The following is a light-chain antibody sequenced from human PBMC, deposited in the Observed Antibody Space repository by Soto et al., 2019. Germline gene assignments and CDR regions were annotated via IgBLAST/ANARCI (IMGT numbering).Light chain of an antibody. Sequence: QSALTQPPSVSGSPGQSVTISCSGTSSDVGSYHHVSWYQQAPGTAPKVMIYEVYNRPSGVPDRFSGSKSGNTASLTISGLQPEDEADYYCYSFTTSNTYVFGTGTKLTVL. V-gene: IGLV2-18*02. CDR1: SSDVGSYHH. CDR3: YSFTTSNTYV. CDR2: EVY. J-gene: IGLJ1*01.